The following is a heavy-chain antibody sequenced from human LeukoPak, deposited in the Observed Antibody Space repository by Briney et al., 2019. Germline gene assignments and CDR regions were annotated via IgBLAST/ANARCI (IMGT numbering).Heavy chain of an antibody. CDR3: ARAAEMATIDY. J-gene: IGHJ4*02. CDR1: GGSISSYY. Sequence: SETLSITCTVSGGSISSYYWSWIRQPPGKGLEWIGYIYYSGSTNYNPSLKSRVTISVDTSKNQFPLKLSSVTAADTAVYYCARAAEMATIDYWGQGTLVTVSS. CDR2: IYYSGST. D-gene: IGHD5-24*01. V-gene: IGHV4-59*01.